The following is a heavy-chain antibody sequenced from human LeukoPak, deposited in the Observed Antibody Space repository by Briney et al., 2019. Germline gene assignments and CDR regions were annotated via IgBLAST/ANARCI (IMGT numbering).Heavy chain of an antibody. D-gene: IGHD3-22*01. J-gene: IGHJ4*02. Sequence: GGSLRLSCAASGFTFSGYSLTWVRQAPGKGLEWVGNIKPDGSEKYYVDSLKGRFIISRDNAKNSLYLQMNSLRAEDVAVYYCAKYFYDGSGTHYFDYWGQGTPVTVSS. CDR2: IKPDGSEK. CDR1: GFTFSGYS. CDR3: AKYFYDGSGTHYFDY. V-gene: IGHV3-7*01.